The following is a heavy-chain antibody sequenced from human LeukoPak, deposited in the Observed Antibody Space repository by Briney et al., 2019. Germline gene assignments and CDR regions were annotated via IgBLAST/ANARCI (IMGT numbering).Heavy chain of an antibody. D-gene: IGHD4-17*01. CDR2: IKQDGSEK. CDR1: GFSFRSYG. Sequence: PGGSLRLSCAASGFSFRSYGMHWVRQAPGKGLEWVANIKQDGSEKNYVDSVKGRFTISRDNAKNSLYLQMNSLRAEDTAVYYRARSPYGDYVGYWGQGSLVTVSS. V-gene: IGHV3-7*01. J-gene: IGHJ4*02. CDR3: ARSPYGDYVGY.